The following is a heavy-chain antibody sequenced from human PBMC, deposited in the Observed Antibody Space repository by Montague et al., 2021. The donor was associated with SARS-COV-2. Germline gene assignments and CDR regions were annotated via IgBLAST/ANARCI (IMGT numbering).Heavy chain of an antibody. CDR1: GGSISSINW. CDR2: IYHSGST. J-gene: IGHJ4*02. CDR3: ARTGYSSGWHSFDY. V-gene: IGHV4-4*02. D-gene: IGHD6-19*01. Sequence: SETLSLTCVVSGGSISSINWWSWVRQPPGQGLEWLGVIYHSGSTNYNPSLKSRVIISVDKSKNQFSLKLSSVTAADTAVYYCARTGYSSGWHSFDYWGQGTLVTVSS.